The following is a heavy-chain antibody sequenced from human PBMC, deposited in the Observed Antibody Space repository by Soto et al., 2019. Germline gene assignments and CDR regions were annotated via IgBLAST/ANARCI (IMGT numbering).Heavy chain of an antibody. Sequence: QVQLVESGGGVVQPGRSLRLSCAASGFTFSSYAMHWVRQAPGKGLEWVAVISYDGSNKYYADFVKGRFTISRDNSKNTLYLQMNSLRAEDTAVYYCARVGVEMATIGDWDYWGQGTLVTVSS. CDR1: GFTFSSYA. CDR3: ARVGVEMATIGDWDY. CDR2: ISYDGSNK. V-gene: IGHV3-30-3*01. D-gene: IGHD5-12*01. J-gene: IGHJ4*02.